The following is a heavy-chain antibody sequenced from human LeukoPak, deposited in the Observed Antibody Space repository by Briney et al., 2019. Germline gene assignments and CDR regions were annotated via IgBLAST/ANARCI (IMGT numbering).Heavy chain of an antibody. CDR3: ARESGQWPLYSYYMDV. D-gene: IGHD6-19*01. CDR1: GGYISTYY. CDR2: IYTSGST. J-gene: IGHJ6*03. Sequence: PSETLSLTCTVPGGYISTYYWSWIRQPAGKGLEWIGRIYTSGSTDYNPSLKSRVSMSVDTSKNQFSLKLSSVTAADTAVYFCARESGQWPLYSYYMDVWGKGTTVTVSS. V-gene: IGHV4-4*07.